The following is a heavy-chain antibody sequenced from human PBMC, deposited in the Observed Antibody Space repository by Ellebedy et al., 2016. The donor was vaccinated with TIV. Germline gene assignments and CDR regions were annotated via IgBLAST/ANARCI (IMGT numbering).Heavy chain of an antibody. D-gene: IGHD1-14*01. J-gene: IGHJ4*02. CDR3: ARDSGLDY. CDR1: GFTFSSYE. CDR2: ISGSASVT. Sequence: PGGSLRLSCAVSGFTFSSYEMNWVRQAPGKGLEWVSYISGSASVTAYADSVKGRFTISRDNARTSLYLQMNSLRVDDTAMYYCARDSGLDYWGQGTLVTVSS. V-gene: IGHV3-48*03.